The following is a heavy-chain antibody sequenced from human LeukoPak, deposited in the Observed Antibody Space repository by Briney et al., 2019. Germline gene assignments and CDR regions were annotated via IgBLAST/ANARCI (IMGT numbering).Heavy chain of an antibody. D-gene: IGHD5-24*01. CDR2: IHHSGST. Sequence: PSETLSLTCTVSGYSISSGYYWGWIRQPPGQGLEWIGSIHHSGSTNYNPSLKSRVTLSVDTSKNQFSLKLSSVTAADTAVYYCARSRGWLQSHPLGYWGQGTLVTVSS. V-gene: IGHV4-38-2*02. J-gene: IGHJ4*02. CDR1: GYSISSGYY. CDR3: ARSRGWLQSHPLGY.